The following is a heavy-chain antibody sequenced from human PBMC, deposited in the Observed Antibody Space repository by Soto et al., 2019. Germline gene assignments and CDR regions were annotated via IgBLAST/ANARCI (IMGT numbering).Heavy chain of an antibody. CDR1: GFTFSSFW. V-gene: IGHV3-7*03. D-gene: IGHD3-10*01. Sequence: GGSLRLSCAASGFTFSSFWMSWVRQAPGKGLEWVANIKTDGSETHYVDSVKGRYTISRDNPKTSLFLQMNSLRVEDTAVYFCTSDRYPRFYHGSGSYPYYWGQGTPITVSS. CDR3: TSDRYPRFYHGSGSYPYY. J-gene: IGHJ4*02. CDR2: IKTDGSET.